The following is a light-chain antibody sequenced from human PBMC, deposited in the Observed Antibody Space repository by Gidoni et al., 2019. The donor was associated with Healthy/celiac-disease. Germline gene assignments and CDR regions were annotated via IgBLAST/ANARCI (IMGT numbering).Light chain of an antibody. Sequence: DIQMTQSPSTLSASVGDRVTITCRASQNIYIWLAWYQQKPGKAPKLLIYKASSLANGVPSSFSGSGSGTEFTLTISSLQPDDFATYYCQQYESDSRTFGQGTKVENK. CDR2: KAS. V-gene: IGKV1-5*03. J-gene: IGKJ1*01. CDR3: QQYESDSRT. CDR1: QNIYIW.